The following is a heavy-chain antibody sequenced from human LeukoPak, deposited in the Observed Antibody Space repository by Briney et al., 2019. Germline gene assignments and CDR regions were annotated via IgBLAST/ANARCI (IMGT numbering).Heavy chain of an antibody. CDR3: ARDSPHQRFDY. V-gene: IGHV1-2*02. CDR1: GYTFIDYW. Sequence: ASVTVSCKASGYTFIDYWIHWVRQAPGQGLEWMGRIDLKTGDITSAQKFQGRVTMTRDTSISTTYMDLSGLGTDDTAAYYCARDSPHQRFDYWGQGTLVTVSS. CDR2: IDLKTGDI. J-gene: IGHJ4*02.